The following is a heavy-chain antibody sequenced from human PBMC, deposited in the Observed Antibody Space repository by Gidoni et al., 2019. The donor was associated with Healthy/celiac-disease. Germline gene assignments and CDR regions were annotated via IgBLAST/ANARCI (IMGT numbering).Heavy chain of an antibody. CDR3: ARAFGYCSSTSCYTGWYFDL. Sequence: QVQLVQSGAEVKKPGSSVTVSCKASGGTFSSYAISWVRQAPGQGLEWMGGIIPIFGTANYAQKFQGRVTITADESTSTAYMELSSLRSEDTAVYYCARAFGYCSSTSCYTGWYFDLWGRGTLVTVSS. CDR2: IIPIFGTA. CDR1: GGTFSSYA. V-gene: IGHV1-69*01. J-gene: IGHJ2*01. D-gene: IGHD2-2*02.